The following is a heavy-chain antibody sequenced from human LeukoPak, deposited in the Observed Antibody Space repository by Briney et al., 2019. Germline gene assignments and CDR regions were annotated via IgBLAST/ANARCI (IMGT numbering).Heavy chain of an antibody. D-gene: IGHD2-15*01. V-gene: IGHV4-39*07. CDR2: IYYSGST. CDR1: GGSISSSSYY. J-gene: IGHJ4*02. Sequence: PSETLSLTCTVSGGSISSSSYYWGWIRQPPGKGLEWIGSIYYSGSTYYNPSLKSRVTISVDTSKNQFSLKLSSVTAADTAVYYCARVRDLITFRVVAATLIDYWGQGTLVTVSS. CDR3: ARVRDLITFRVVAATLIDY.